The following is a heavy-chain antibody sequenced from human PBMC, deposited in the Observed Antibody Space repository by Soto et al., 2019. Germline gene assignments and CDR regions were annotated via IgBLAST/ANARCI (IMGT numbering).Heavy chain of an antibody. CDR2: INPNSGGT. D-gene: IGHD3-22*01. V-gene: IGHV1-2*02. J-gene: IGHJ3*02. Sequence: QVQLVQSGAEVKKPGASVKVSCKASGYTFTGYYMHWVRQAPGQGLEWMGWINPNSGGTNYAQKLQGRVTMTTDTSTSTAYMELRSLRSDDTAVYYCATDYYDSSGYYTREAFDIWGQGTMVTVSS. CDR1: GYTFTGYY. CDR3: ATDYYDSSGYYTREAFDI.